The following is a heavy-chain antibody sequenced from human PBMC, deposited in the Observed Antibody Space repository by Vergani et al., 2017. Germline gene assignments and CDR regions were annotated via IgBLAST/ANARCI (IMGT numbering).Heavy chain of an antibody. CDR2: ISGSGGST. CDR3: AKVPVNYDILTGFYMGGAFDI. Sequence: EVQLVESGGGLVQPGGSLRLSCAASGFTFSSYAMSWVRQAPGKGLEWVSAISGSGGSTYYADSVKGRFTISRDNSKNTLYLQMNSLRAEDTAVYYCAKVPVNYDILTGFYMGGAFDIWGQGTMVTVSS. J-gene: IGHJ3*02. CDR1: GFTFSSYA. V-gene: IGHV3-23*04. D-gene: IGHD3-9*01.